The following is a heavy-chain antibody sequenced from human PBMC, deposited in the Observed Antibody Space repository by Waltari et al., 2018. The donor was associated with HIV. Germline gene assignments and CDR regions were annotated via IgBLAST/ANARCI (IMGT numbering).Heavy chain of an antibody. J-gene: IGHJ4*02. CDR2: FEPEDGET. CDR3: ATLVQGPTTRTGSSGYYLAY. CDR1: GYTLTELS. D-gene: IGHD3-22*01. Sequence: QVQLVQSGAEVKKPGASVKVSCKVSGYTLTELSMHWVRQAPGKGLEWMGGFEPEDGETIYAQKFQGRVTMTEETSTDTAYMELSSLRSEDTAVYYCATLVQGPTTRTGSSGYYLAYWGQGTLVTVSS. V-gene: IGHV1-24*01.